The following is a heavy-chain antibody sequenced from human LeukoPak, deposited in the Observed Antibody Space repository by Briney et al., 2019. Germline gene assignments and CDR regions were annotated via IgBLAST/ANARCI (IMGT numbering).Heavy chain of an antibody. CDR2: IKPVGSDN. V-gene: IGHV3-7*01. J-gene: IGHJ4*02. CDR3: VRNRGGDY. Sequence: PGRCLRLSCAASGFTLSNFWITWVRLAPGNGLEWVAYIKPVGSDNYYVDSVKGRFTISRDNAKKSLFLQMDSQSVEHTAIYPCVRNRGGDYWGQGTPVTVSS. CDR1: GFTLSNFW. D-gene: IGHD2/OR15-2a*01.